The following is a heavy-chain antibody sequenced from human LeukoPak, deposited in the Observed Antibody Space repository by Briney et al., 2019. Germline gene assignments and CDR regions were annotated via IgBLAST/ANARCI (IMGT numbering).Heavy chain of an antibody. D-gene: IGHD2-15*01. CDR1: GFTFSSYP. V-gene: IGHV3-23*01. CDR3: AKGRKGIVVVVAATLDWFDP. CDR2: ISGSGGST. J-gene: IGHJ5*02. Sequence: GGPLRLSCAPSGFTFSSYPMSWFGQAPGKGLEGVSAISGSGGSTYYADSVKGRFTISRDNSKNTLYLQMNSLRAEDTAVYYCAKGRKGIVVVVAATLDWFDPWGQGTLVTVSS.